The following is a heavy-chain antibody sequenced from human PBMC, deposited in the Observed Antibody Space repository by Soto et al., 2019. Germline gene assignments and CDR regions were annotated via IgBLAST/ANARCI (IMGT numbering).Heavy chain of an antibody. CDR3: VRGSWDDVSGHYYMDV. CDR1: GDSVSSNSAG. J-gene: IGHJ6*03. V-gene: IGHV6-1*01. D-gene: IGHD1-1*01. Sequence: PSQTLSLTCDISGDSVSSNSAGWNWIRQTPSRGLEWLGRTYYKSKWYYTYAASVKSRITVSPDTSKNQFSLQLTSVTPEDTAVNYFVRGSWDDVSGHYYMDVWDKGTTVTVSS. CDR2: TYYKSKWYY.